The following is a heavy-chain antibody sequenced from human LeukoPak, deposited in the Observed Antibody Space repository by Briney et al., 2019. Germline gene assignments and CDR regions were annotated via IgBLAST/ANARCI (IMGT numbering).Heavy chain of an antibody. CDR1: GYTFTNYG. V-gene: IGHV1-18*04. J-gene: IGHJ6*02. Sequence: GASVKVSCKASGYTFTNYGFSCVRQAPGQGLEWLGWISTYSGNTNYAQLLQGRVTMTSDTSTSTVYMELRSLRSDDTAVYYCARGYCRSTSCHEPPLYGMDVWGQGTTVTVS. CDR3: ARGYCRSTSCHEPPLYGMDV. D-gene: IGHD2-2*01. CDR2: ISTYSGNT.